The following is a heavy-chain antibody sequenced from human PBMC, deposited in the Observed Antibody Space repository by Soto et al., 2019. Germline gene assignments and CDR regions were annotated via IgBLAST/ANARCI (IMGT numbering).Heavy chain of an antibody. V-gene: IGHV3-53*01. CDR3: ARAREPEYSSSIFFDY. CDR2: IYSAGST. Sequence: LGGSRRLSCAVSGLTVSRTRISWVRQAPGEGLQWGSFIYSAGSTYHANAVKGRFTISREISENKIFLELNGLTVDDTAVYYCARAREPEYSSSIFFDYWGRGTVVNVSS. D-gene: IGHD6-6*01. CDR1: GLTVSRTR. J-gene: IGHJ4*01.